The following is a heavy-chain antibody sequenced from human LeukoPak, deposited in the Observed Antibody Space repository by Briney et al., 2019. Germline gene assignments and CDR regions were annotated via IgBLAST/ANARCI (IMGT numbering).Heavy chain of an antibody. D-gene: IGHD3-22*01. CDR2: IYYSGST. V-gene: IGHV4-59*12. J-gene: IGHJ4*02. CDR3: ARGYYDSSGYYTEFAN. Sequence: PSETLSLTCTVSGGSISSYYWSWIRQPPGKGLEWIGYIYYSGSTDYNPSLKSRVTMSVDTSKNKFSLKVTSVTAADTAVYYCARGYYDSSGYYTEFANWGQGTLVTVSS. CDR1: GGSISSYY.